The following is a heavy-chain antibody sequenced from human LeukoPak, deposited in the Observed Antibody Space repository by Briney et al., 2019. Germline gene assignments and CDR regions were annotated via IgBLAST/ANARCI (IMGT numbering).Heavy chain of an antibody. D-gene: IGHD3-3*01. CDR3: ASSPNYDFWSGYYPPQGFDP. CDR2: ISYDGSNK. J-gene: IGHJ5*02. Sequence: GGSLRLSCAASGFTFSSYAMHWVRQAPGKGLEWVAVISYDGSNKYYADSVKGRFTISRDNSKNTLYLQMNSLRAEDTAVYYCASSPNYDFWSGYYPPQGFDPWGQGTLVTVSS. CDR1: GFTFSSYA. V-gene: IGHV3-30-3*01.